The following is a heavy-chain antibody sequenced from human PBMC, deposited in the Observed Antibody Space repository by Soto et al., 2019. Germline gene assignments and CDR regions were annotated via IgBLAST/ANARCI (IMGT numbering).Heavy chain of an antibody. J-gene: IGHJ4*02. V-gene: IGHV3-21*01. CDR3: ALNFDWLSPYPY. CDR2: ISSSSSYI. CDR1: GFTFSSYS. Sequence: PGGSLRLSCAASGFTFSSYSMNWVRQAPGKGLEWVSSISSSSSYIYYADSVKGRFTISRDNAKNSLYLQMNSLRAEDTAVYYCALNFDWLSPYPYWGQGTLVTVSS. D-gene: IGHD3-9*01.